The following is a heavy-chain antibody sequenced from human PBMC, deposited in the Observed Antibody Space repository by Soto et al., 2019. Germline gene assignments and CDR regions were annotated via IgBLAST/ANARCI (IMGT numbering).Heavy chain of an antibody. CDR2: ICYSGST. CDR1: GGSISSYY. V-gene: IGHV4-59*01. CDR3: ASMIGDPVLSFDS. J-gene: IGHJ5*01. Sequence: QVQLQESGPGLVKPSETLSLTCTVSGGSISSYYWSWIRQPPGKGLEWIGFICYSGSTSYNPSLKSRVTISIATSEYQFSLKLNSVTAADTAVYYCASMIGDPVLSFDSWGQGTLVAVSS. D-gene: IGHD3-10*02.